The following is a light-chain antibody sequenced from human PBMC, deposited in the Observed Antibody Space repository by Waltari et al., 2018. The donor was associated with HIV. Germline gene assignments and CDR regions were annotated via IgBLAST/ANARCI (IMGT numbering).Light chain of an antibody. J-gene: IGLJ3*02. Sequence: GLTQPPSVSVAPGQTARITCGGNNIGTKNMHWYQQRPGQAPVLVVSDDSDRPSDIPERFSGSNSANTATLSISRVEAGDEADYYCQVWDYNSDRWVFGGGTKLTVL. V-gene: IGLV3-21*02. CDR1: NIGTKN. CDR3: QVWDYNSDRWV. CDR2: DDS.